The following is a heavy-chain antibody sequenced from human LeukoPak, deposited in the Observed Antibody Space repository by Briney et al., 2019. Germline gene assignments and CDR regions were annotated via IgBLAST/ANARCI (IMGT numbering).Heavy chain of an antibody. Sequence: ASVKVSCKASGYTFTSYAMNWVRQAPGQGLEWMGWINPNSGDTNYAQKFQGRVTMTRDTSISTAYMELSRLRSDDTAVYYCALFHYGDPIFDYWGQGTLVTVSS. D-gene: IGHD4-17*01. CDR2: INPNSGDT. CDR1: GYTFTSYA. V-gene: IGHV1-2*02. CDR3: ALFHYGDPIFDY. J-gene: IGHJ4*02.